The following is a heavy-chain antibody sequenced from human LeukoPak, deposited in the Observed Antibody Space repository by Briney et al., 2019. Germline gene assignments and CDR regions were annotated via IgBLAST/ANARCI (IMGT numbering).Heavy chain of an antibody. Sequence: GESLKISCKGSGHSFTRHWVAWVRQMPGKGLEWMGITHPGDSDTTYSPSLQGQVTISADKSINTAYLQWSSLQASDTAMYYCTSHLGYCTGIGCYKAFDIWGQGTMVTVSS. J-gene: IGHJ3*02. D-gene: IGHD2-8*02. CDR1: GHSFTRHW. V-gene: IGHV5-51*01. CDR2: THPGDSDT. CDR3: TSHLGYCTGIGCYKAFDI.